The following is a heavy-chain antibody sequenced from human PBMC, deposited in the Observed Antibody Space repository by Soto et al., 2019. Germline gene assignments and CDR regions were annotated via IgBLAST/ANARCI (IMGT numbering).Heavy chain of an antibody. J-gene: IGHJ5*02. D-gene: IGHD3-22*01. Sequence: QVQLVQSGPELKIPGSSVKVSCKPSGTTFDSFTFSWVRQAPGQGLEWMGGFVPMFGSASIAQRFQGRVRITADASTGTGYMELSDLRSEDSAIYYCAREDDTPGHYSGFDPWGPGTLVTVSS. V-gene: IGHV1-69*01. CDR1: GTTFDSFT. CDR2: FVPMFGSA. CDR3: AREDDTPGHYSGFDP.